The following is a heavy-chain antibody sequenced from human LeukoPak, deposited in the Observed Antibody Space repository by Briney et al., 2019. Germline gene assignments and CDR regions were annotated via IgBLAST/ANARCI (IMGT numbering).Heavy chain of an antibody. CDR2: ISGSGGST. CDR3: AKDRTTIFGVVNPRFDP. D-gene: IGHD3-3*01. Sequence: GGSLRLSCAASGFTFSSYAMSWVRQAPGKGLEWVSAISGSGGSTYYADSVKGRFTISRDNSKNTLYLQMNSLRAEDTAVCYCAKDRTTIFGVVNPRFDPWGQGTLVTVSS. J-gene: IGHJ5*02. V-gene: IGHV3-23*01. CDR1: GFTFSSYA.